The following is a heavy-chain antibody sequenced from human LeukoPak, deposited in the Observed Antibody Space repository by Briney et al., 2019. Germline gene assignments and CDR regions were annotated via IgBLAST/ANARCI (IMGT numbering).Heavy chain of an antibody. D-gene: IGHD5-24*01. Sequence: GGSLRLSCAASRFTFSSYSMNWVRQAPGKGLEWVSSISSSSSYIYYADSVKGRFTISRDNAKNSLYLQMNSLRAEDTAVCYCARREMATADFDYWGQGTLVTVSS. CDR2: ISSSSSYI. V-gene: IGHV3-21*01. CDR3: ARREMATADFDY. CDR1: RFTFSSYS. J-gene: IGHJ4*02.